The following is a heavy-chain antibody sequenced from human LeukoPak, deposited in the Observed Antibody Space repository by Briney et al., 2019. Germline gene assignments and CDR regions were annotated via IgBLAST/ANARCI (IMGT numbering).Heavy chain of an antibody. V-gene: IGHV3-23*01. D-gene: IGHD4-17*01. CDR2: ISGSGGST. Sequence: GGSLRLSCAASGFTFSSYAMSWVRQAPGKGLEWVSAISGSGGSTYYADSVKGRFTISRDNSENTLYLQMNSLRAEDTAVYYCAKSDGDYFRYYYYGMDVWGQGTTVTVSS. CDR3: AKSDGDYFRYYYYGMDV. J-gene: IGHJ6*02. CDR1: GFTFSSYA.